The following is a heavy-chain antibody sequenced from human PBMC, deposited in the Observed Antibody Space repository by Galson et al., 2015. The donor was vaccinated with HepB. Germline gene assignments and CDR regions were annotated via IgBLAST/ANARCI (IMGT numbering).Heavy chain of an antibody. CDR1: GYTFTSYG. V-gene: IGHV1-18*01. J-gene: IGHJ4*02. Sequence: SVKVSCKASGYTFTSYGISWVRQAPGQGLEWMGWISAYNGNTNYAQKLQGRVTMTTDTSTSTAYMELRSLRSDDTAVYYCARRLRHSSSSLYYFDYWGQGTLVTVSS. D-gene: IGHD6-6*01. CDR3: ARRLRHSSSSLYYFDY. CDR2: ISAYNGNT.